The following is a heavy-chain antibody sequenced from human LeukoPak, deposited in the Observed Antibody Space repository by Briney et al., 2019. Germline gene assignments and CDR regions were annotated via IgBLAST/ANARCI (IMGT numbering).Heavy chain of an antibody. Sequence: SVKVSCKASGGTFSSYAISWVRQAPGQGLEWMGGIIPIFGTANYAQKFQGRVTITTDESTSTAYMELSSLRSEDTAVYYCARKSRPYLRYNWNYGDAFDIWGQGTMVAVSS. CDR3: ARKSRPYLRYNWNYGDAFDI. CDR1: GGTFSSYA. V-gene: IGHV1-69*05. D-gene: IGHD1-7*01. CDR2: IIPIFGTA. J-gene: IGHJ3*02.